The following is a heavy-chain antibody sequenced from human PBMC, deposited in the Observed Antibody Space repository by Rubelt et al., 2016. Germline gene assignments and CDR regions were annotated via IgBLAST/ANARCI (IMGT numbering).Heavy chain of an antibody. J-gene: IGHJ6*02. CDR3: ARAPQVYCSYGLEV. Sequence: EVQVLESGGGLVQPGGSLRLSCAASGFTFSSYAMSWVRQAPGKGLEWVANINQDGSEKKYVDSVKGRFTISRDNAKNSLFLQMSSLRAEDTAVYYCARAPQVYCSYGLEVWGQGTTVTVSS. CDR1: GFTFSSYA. CDR2: INQDGSEK. D-gene: IGHD5/OR15-5a*01. V-gene: IGHV3-7*03.